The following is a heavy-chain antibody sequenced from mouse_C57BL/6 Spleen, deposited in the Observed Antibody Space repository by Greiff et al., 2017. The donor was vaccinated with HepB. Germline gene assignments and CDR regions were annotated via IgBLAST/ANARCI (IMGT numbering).Heavy chain of an antibody. CDR1: GYTFTSYW. CDR3: ARNDYGYYAMDY. V-gene: IGHV1-53*01. D-gene: IGHD2-4*01. CDR2: INPSNGGT. J-gene: IGHJ4*01. Sequence: QVQLQQPGTELVKPGASVKLSCKASGYTFTSYWMHWVKQRPGQGLEWIGNINPSNGGTNYNEKFKSKATLTVDKSSSTAYMQLNSLTSEDSAVYYCARNDYGYYAMDYWGQGTSVTVSS.